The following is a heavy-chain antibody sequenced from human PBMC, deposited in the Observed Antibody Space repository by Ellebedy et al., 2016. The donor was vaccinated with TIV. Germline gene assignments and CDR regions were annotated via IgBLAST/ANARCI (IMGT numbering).Heavy chain of an antibody. CDR1: GFTFSRNW. CDR3: ARDVWGGGWA. CDR2: IKQDGSEK. V-gene: IGHV3-7*01. J-gene: IGHJ5*02. Sequence: GESLKISCEASGFTFSRNWISWFRLAPGKGLEWVANIKQDGSEKYYVDAVKVRFTISRDDAKNSVYLQLSSLGAEDTAVYYCARDVWGGGWAWGQGTPVTVSS. D-gene: IGHD6-19*01.